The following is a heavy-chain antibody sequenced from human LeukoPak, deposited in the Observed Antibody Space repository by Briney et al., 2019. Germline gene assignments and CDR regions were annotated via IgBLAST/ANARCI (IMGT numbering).Heavy chain of an antibody. Sequence: GGSLRLSCAASGFTFSGYSMNWVRQAPGKGLEWVSSITSSSSYIYYSDSVKGRFTTSRDNAKNSMYLQMNSLRAEDTAVYYCARCGGGNPRWFDPWGQGTLVTVSS. V-gene: IGHV3-21*01. D-gene: IGHD4-23*01. CDR1: GFTFSGYS. J-gene: IGHJ5*02. CDR2: ITSSSSYI. CDR3: ARCGGGNPRWFDP.